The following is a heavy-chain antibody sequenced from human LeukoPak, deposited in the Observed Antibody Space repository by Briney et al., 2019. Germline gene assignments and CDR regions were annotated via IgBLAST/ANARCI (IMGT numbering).Heavy chain of an antibody. CDR3: ARDSGDRPRAVGYYFDY. CDR2: IKQDGRTA. V-gene: IGHV3-7*01. CDR1: GFRLGSYW. J-gene: IGHJ4*02. Sequence: PGGSLRLSCAASGFRLGSYWMTWVRQAPGKGLEWVANIKQDGRTAYYVDSVKGRFTISRDNAKNSLYPQMNRLRVEDTAVYYCARDSGDRPRAVGYYFDYWGQGTLVTVSS. D-gene: IGHD7-27*01.